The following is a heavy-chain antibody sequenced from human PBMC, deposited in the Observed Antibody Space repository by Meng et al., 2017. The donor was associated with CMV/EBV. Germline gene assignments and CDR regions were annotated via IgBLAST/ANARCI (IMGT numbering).Heavy chain of an antibody. CDR2: ISSSSSSTI. CDR1: GFTFSSYS. CDR3: ARDPERFLEWLSTGYYGMDV. V-gene: IGHV3-48*04. Sequence: ETLSLTCAASGFTFSSYSMNWVRQAPGKGLEWVSYISSSSSSTIYYADSVKGRFTISRDNAKNSLYLQMNSLRAEDTAVYYCARDPERFLEWLSTGYYGMDVWGQGTTVTVSS. D-gene: IGHD3-3*01. J-gene: IGHJ6*02.